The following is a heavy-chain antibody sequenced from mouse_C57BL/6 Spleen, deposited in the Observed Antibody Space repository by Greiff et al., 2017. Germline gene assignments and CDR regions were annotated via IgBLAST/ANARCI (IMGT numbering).Heavy chain of an antibody. CDR1: GYTFTSYW. V-gene: IGHV1-64*01. J-gene: IGHJ2*01. CDR3: AREGQLWDYDDDY. D-gene: IGHD2-4*01. CDR2: IHPNSGST. Sequence: QVQLQQPGAELVKPGASVKLSCKASGYTFTSYWMHWVKQRPGQGLEWIGMIHPNSGSTNYNEKFKSKATLTVDKSSSTAYMQLSSLTSEDSAVYYGAREGQLWDYDDDYWGQGTTLTVSS.